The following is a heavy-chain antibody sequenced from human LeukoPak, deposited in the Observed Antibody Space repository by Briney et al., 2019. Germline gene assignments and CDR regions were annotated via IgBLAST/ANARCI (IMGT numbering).Heavy chain of an antibody. CDR2: AYDSGNT. D-gene: IGHD3-22*01. V-gene: IGHV4-59*01. Sequence: SETLSLTCNVSGSSISGYYWSWIRQPPGKGLEWIGYAYDSGNTNYNPSLRSRVTISLDTSKDQFSLKLGSVTAADTAVYYCARGDSHLHSSGYYYYWGQGTLVTVSS. CDR1: GSSISGYY. J-gene: IGHJ4*02. CDR3: ARGDSHLHSSGYYYY.